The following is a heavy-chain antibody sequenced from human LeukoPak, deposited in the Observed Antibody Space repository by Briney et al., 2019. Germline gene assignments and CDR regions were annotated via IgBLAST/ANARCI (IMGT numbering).Heavy chain of an antibody. CDR3: ASCITMVRGVIREGWFDP. D-gene: IGHD3-10*01. CDR2: IYYSGST. CDR1: GGSISSYY. Sequence: SETLSLTCTVSGGSISSYYWSWIRQPPGKGLEWIGYIYYSGSTNYNPSLKSRVTISVDTSKNQFPLKLSSVTAADTAVYYCASCITMVRGVIREGWFDPWGQGTLVTVSS. V-gene: IGHV4-59*01. J-gene: IGHJ5*02.